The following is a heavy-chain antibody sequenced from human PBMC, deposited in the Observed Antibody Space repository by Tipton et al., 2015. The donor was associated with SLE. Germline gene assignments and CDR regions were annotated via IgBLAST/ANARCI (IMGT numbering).Heavy chain of an antibody. D-gene: IGHD2-21*01. Sequence: TLSLTCTVSGDSISGTTYSWAWIRQSPGKGLDWIGSVYYTGTTFYNPSLESRVTMSVDTSKNQFSLKLSSVTAADTAVYFCARADRGNCRNSDRYIFDYWGQGTLVTVSS. J-gene: IGHJ4*02. V-gene: IGHV4-39*07. CDR3: ARADRGNCRNSDRYIFDY. CDR1: GDSISGTTYS. CDR2: VYYTGTT.